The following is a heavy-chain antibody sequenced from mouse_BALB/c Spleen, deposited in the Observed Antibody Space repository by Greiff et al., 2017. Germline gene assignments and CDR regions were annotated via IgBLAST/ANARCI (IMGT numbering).Heavy chain of an antibody. Sequence: EVKLVESGAELVKPGASVKLSCTASGFNIKDTYMHWVKQRPEQGLEWIGRIDPANGNTKYDPKFQGKATITADTSSNTAYLQLSSLTSEDTAVYYCARSSITTAHYYAMDYWGQGTSVTVSS. CDR3: ARSSITTAHYYAMDY. D-gene: IGHD1-2*01. CDR2: IDPANGNT. J-gene: IGHJ4*01. V-gene: IGHV14-3*02. CDR1: GFNIKDTY.